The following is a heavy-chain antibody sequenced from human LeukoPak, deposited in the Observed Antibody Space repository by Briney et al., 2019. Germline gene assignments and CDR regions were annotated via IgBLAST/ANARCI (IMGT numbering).Heavy chain of an antibody. J-gene: IGHJ5*02. D-gene: IGHD1/OR15-1a*01. Sequence: SHILSFPFTVTGGSINSGDYSWSWIRQHPGKNLEWIGYIFYSGHTYYNPSLKSRLAISLDTSKNQFSLTLNSVTAADTAVYYCAREVWNIRNPGAWFGPWGQGSLVTVSS. CDR2: IFYSGHT. V-gene: IGHV4-31*03. CDR1: GGSINSGDYS. CDR3: AREVWNIRNPGAWFGP.